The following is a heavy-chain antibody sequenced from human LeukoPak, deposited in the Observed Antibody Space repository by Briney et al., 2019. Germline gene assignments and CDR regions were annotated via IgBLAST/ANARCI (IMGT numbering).Heavy chain of an antibody. J-gene: IGHJ6*04. D-gene: IGHD3-10*02. CDR3: AELGITMIGGV. V-gene: IGHV3-48*03. CDR1: GFTFSSYE. CDR2: ISSSGSTI. Sequence: AGGSLRLSCAASGFTFSSYEMNWVRQAPGKGLECVSYISSSGSTIHYADSVKGRFTISRDNAKNSLYLQMNSLRAEDTAVYYCAELGITMIGGVWGKGTTVTISS.